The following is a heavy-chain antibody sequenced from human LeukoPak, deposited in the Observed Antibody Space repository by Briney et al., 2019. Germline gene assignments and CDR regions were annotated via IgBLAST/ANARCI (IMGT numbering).Heavy chain of an antibody. Sequence: PGGSLRLSCAASGFTFSSYWMSWVRQAPGKGLEWVANIKQDGSEKYYVDSVKGRFTISRDNAKNSLYLQMNSLRAEDTAVYYCAREGGSYSSGYYCGVAEYFQHWGQGTLVTVSS. D-gene: IGHD3-22*01. CDR1: GFTFSSYW. J-gene: IGHJ1*01. V-gene: IGHV3-7*01. CDR2: IKQDGSEK. CDR3: AREGGSYSSGYYCGVAEYFQH.